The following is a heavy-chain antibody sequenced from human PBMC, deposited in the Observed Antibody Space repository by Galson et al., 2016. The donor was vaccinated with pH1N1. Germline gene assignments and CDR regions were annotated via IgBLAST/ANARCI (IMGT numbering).Heavy chain of an antibody. CDR3: ARLIGGGYNIREFDY. Sequence: SVKVSCKASGNTFTTYQMHWVRQAPGQGLEWMGIINPSGGSTRYAQKFQGRVTMTRDTSTSPVYMELSSLRSEDTAVYYCARLIGGGYNIREFDYWGQGTQVTVSS. J-gene: IGHJ4*02. D-gene: IGHD5-24*01. CDR2: INPSGGST. V-gene: IGHV1-46*01. CDR1: GNTFTTYQ.